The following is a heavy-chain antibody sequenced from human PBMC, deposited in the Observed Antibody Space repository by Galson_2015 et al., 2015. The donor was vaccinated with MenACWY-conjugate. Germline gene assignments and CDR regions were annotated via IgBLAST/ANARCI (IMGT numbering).Heavy chain of an antibody. V-gene: IGHV3-11*03. Sequence: SLRLSCAASGFTFSDYYMSWIRQAPGKGLEWVSYISSSSSYTNYADSVKGRFTISRDNAKNSLYLQMNSRRAEDTAVYYCARTGPDSGYDWPDYWGQGTLVTVSS. CDR1: GFTFSDYY. CDR3: ARTGPDSGYDWPDY. J-gene: IGHJ4*02. D-gene: IGHD5-12*01. CDR2: ISSSSSYT.